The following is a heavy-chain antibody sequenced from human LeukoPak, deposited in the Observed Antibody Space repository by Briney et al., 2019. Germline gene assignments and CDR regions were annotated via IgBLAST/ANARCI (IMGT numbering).Heavy chain of an antibody. J-gene: IGHJ4*02. CDR2: INTDGSST. CDR3: ARVSSSSWWALDY. V-gene: IGHV3-74*01. CDR1: GFTFSSYW. Sequence: HTGGSLRLSCAASGFTFSSYWMHWVRQAPGKGLVWVSRINTDGSSTSYADSVKDRFTISRDNAKNTLYLQMNSLRAEDTAVYYCARVSSSSWWALDYWGQGTLVTVSS. D-gene: IGHD6-13*01.